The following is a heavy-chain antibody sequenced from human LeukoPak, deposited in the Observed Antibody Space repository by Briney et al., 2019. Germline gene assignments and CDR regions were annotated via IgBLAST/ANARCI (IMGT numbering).Heavy chain of an antibody. CDR1: GYTFTGYY. Sequence: ASVKVSCKASGYTFTGYYMHWVRQAPGQGLEWMGWINPNSGGTNYAQKFQGRVTMTRDTSISTAYMELSRLRSDDTAVYYCHGSGSSYYYYGTDVWGQGTTVTVSS. V-gene: IGHV1-2*02. J-gene: IGHJ6*02. CDR2: INPNSGGT. CDR3: HGSGSSYYYYGTDV. D-gene: IGHD3-10*01.